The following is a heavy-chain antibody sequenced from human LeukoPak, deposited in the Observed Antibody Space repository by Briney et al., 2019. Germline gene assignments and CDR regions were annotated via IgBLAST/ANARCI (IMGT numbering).Heavy chain of an antibody. Sequence: GGSLRLSCAASGFTFDDYGMSWVRQAPGKGLEWVSGINWNGGSTGYADSVKGRFTTSRDNAKNSLYLQMNSLRSDDTAVYYCARVGEGFGESSEIDYWGQGTLVTVSS. V-gene: IGHV3-20*04. CDR1: GFTFDDYG. CDR2: INWNGGST. J-gene: IGHJ4*02. D-gene: IGHD3-10*01. CDR3: ARVGEGFGESSEIDY.